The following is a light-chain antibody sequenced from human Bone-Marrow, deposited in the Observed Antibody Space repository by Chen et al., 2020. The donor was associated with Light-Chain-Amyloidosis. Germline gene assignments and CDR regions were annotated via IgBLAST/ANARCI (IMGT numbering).Light chain of an antibody. J-gene: IGLJ3*02. CDR3: QVWDRSSDRPV. CDR1: NIGSTS. V-gene: IGLV3-21*02. Sequence: SYVLTQPSSVSVAPGQTATIACGGNNIGSTSVHWYQQTPGQAPLLVVYDDSDRPSGIPERLSGYNSGYTATLTSSRVEAGDEAEYYCQVWDRSSDRPVFGGGTKLTVL. CDR2: DDS.